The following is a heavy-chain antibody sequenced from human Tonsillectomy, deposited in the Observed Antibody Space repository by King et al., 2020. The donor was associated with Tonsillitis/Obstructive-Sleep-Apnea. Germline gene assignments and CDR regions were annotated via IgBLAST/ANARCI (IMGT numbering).Heavy chain of an antibody. CDR1: GGTFSSYA. Sequence: QDQLVQSGAEVKKPGSSVKVSCKASGGTFSSYAISWVRQAPGQGLEWMGGIIPIFGRANYAQKFQDRVTITADESTNTAYMELSSRGSEEPAVYSCASGRIAVADSHNPVTQDMYYFDCWGQGTLVTVAS. V-gene: IGHV1-69*12. D-gene: IGHD6-19*01. J-gene: IGHJ4*02. CDR3: ASGRIAVADSHNPVTQDMYYFDC. CDR2: IIPIFGRA.